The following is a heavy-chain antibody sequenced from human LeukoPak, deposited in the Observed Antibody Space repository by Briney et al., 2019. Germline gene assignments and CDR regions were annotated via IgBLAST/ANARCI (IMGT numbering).Heavy chain of an antibody. D-gene: IGHD4-17*01. J-gene: IGHJ4*02. Sequence: GRSLRLSCAASGFTFSSYGMHWVRQAPGKGLEWVAVIWYDGSNKYYADSVKGRLTISRDNSKNTLYLQMNSLRAEDTAVYYCARDYYGVDYWGQGTLVTVSS. CDR2: IWYDGSNK. V-gene: IGHV3-33*01. CDR3: ARDYYGVDY. CDR1: GFTFSSYG.